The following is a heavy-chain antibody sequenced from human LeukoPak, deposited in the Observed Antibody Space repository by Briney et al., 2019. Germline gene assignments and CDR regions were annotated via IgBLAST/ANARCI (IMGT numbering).Heavy chain of an antibody. CDR1: GYTFTGYY. CDR3: AYEESGWQFLDY. CDR2: INPNGGGT. V-gene: IGHV1-2*02. Sequence: EASVKVSCKASGYTFTGYYIHWVRQAPGQGLEYMGWINPNGGGTKYAKKFQGRVTMTRDTSISTDYMEMRSLTSDDTALYFCAYEESGWQFLDYWGQGTLVTVST. J-gene: IGHJ4*02. D-gene: IGHD3-3*01.